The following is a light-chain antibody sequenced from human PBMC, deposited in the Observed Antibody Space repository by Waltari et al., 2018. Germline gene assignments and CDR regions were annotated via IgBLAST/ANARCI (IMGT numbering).Light chain of an antibody. Sequence: SYVLPQPPSVSVAPGKTARITCGGNNIGSKSVHWYQQKPGQAPVLVVYDDSDRPSGIPERFSGSNSGNTATLTISRVEAGDEADYYCQVWDTSSNLHVVFGGGAKLTVL. J-gene: IGLJ2*01. V-gene: IGLV3-21*03. CDR2: DDS. CDR1: NIGSKS. CDR3: QVWDTSSNLHVV.